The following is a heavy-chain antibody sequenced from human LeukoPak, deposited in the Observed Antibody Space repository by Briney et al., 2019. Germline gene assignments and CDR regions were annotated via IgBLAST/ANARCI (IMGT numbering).Heavy chain of an antibody. CDR1: GYTFTSYC. D-gene: IGHD4-11*01. Sequence: EASVKVSCKASGYTFTSYCISWVRQAPGQGLEWMGWISAYNGNTNYAQKLQGRVTMTTDTSTSTAYMELRSLRSDDTAVYYCARLLYSNYDVEPFDYWGQGTLVTVSS. CDR3: ARLLYSNYDVEPFDY. J-gene: IGHJ4*02. CDR2: ISAYNGNT. V-gene: IGHV1-18*01.